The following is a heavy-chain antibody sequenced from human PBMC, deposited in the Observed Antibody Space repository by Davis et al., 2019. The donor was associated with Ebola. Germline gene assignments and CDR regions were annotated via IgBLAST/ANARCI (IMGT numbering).Heavy chain of an antibody. V-gene: IGHV1-46*01. CDR1: GYTSTGYY. CDR2: INPSGGST. D-gene: IGHD1-7*01. CDR3: ARGLELHGMDV. Sequence: AASVKVSCKASGYTSTGYYMHWVRQAPGQGLEWMGIINPSGGSTSYAQKFQGRVTMTRDTSTSTVYMELSSLRSEDTAVYYCARGLELHGMDVWGKGTTVAVSS. J-gene: IGHJ6*04.